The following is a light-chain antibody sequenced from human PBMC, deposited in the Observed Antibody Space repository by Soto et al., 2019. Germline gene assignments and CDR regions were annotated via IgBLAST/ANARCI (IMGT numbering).Light chain of an antibody. J-gene: IGLJ2*01. V-gene: IGLV4-69*01. Sequence: QLVLTQSPSASASLGASVKLTCTLSSGHSSYAVAWHQQQPEKGPRYLMKLNSDGSHSKGDGIPDRFSGSSSGAERYLTISSLQSEDEAAYYCQTWCTGGVFGGGTKLTVL. CDR2: LNSDGSH. CDR3: QTWCTGGV. CDR1: SGHSSYA.